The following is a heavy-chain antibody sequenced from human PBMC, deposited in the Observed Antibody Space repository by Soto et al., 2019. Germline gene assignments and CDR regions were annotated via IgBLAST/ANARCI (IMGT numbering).Heavy chain of an antibody. CDR2: IGHDGGNK. D-gene: IGHD1-1*01. Sequence: QMQLEESGGGVVQPGRSLRLSCVASGFTFSHYGMHWVRQAPGKGLEWVAVIGHDGGNKYYPDSVKGRFTISRDNARNTLYMQMDSLRGEDTGVYYCVSDETQLERRPSYGKDVWGRGTTVIVSS. CDR1: GFTFSHYG. V-gene: IGHV3-33*01. CDR3: VSDETQLERRPSYGKDV. J-gene: IGHJ6*02.